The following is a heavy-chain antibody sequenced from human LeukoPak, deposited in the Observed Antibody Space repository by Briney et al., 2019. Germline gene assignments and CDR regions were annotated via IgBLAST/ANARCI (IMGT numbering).Heavy chain of an antibody. V-gene: IGHV3-33*01. J-gene: IGHJ3*02. CDR1: GSTFSNYG. Sequence: GGSLRLSCAASGSTFSNYGMHCVRQAPGKGLEWVAVIWFDGINKYYADSVKGRFTISRDNSKNTLFLQMNSLRAEDTAVYYCATGATSGSEAFDIWGQGTMVTVSS. D-gene: IGHD1-26*01. CDR2: IWFDGINK. CDR3: ATGATSGSEAFDI.